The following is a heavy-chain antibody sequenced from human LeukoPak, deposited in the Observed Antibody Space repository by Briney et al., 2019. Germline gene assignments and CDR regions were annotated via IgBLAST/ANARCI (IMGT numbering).Heavy chain of an antibody. Sequence: PSETLSLTCAVYGGSFSGYYWSWIRQPPGEGLEWIGEINHSGSTNYNPSLKSRVTISVDTSKNQFSLKLSSVTAADTAVYYCARLRSIGYCSSTSCYRRGAFDYWGQGTLVTVSS. J-gene: IGHJ4*02. CDR2: INHSGST. CDR3: ARLRSIGYCSSTSCYRRGAFDY. V-gene: IGHV4-34*01. CDR1: GGSFSGYY. D-gene: IGHD2-2*02.